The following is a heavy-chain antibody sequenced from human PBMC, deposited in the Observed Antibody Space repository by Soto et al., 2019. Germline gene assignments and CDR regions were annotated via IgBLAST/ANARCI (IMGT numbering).Heavy chain of an antibody. D-gene: IGHD1-26*01. CDR2: IRSKANSYAT. CDR1: GFTFSGSA. CDR3: TRHPDPLGATPPWFDP. V-gene: IGHV3-73*02. J-gene: IGHJ5*02. Sequence: EVQLVESGGGLVQPGGSLKLSCAASGFTFSGSAMHWVRQASGKGLEWVGRIRSKANSYATAYAASVKGRFTISRDDSKNTAYLQMNSLKTEDTAVYYCTRHPDPLGATPPWFDPWGQGTLVTVSS.